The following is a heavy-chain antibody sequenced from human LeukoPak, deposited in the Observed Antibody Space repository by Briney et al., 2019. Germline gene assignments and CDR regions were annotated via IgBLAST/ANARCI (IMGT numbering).Heavy chain of an antibody. CDR1: GFTFSNSW. CDR3: TTLYGSGNYY. CDR2: IKTKTDGGTT. Sequence: GGSLRLSCAASGFTFSNSWMSWVRQAPGKGLEWVGQIKTKTDGGTTESAATVKGRFTISRDDSKNTLYLQMNSLKIEDTAMYYCTTLYGSGNYYWGQGTLVTVSS. J-gene: IGHJ4*02. D-gene: IGHD3-10*01. V-gene: IGHV3-15*01.